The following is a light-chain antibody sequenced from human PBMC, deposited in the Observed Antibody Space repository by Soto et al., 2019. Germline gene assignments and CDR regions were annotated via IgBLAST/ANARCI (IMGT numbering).Light chain of an antibody. CDR3: QRRSNWASK. CDR1: QSVSSY. Sequence: EIVLTQSPATVALSPGERATRSCRASQSVSSYLVWYQQKPGQAPRLLIYDASNRATGIPARFSCSGSGTDFTLPLSSLEPEDFEVYYCQRRSNWASKFGQGTKV. CDR2: DAS. V-gene: IGKV3-11*01. J-gene: IGKJ1*01.